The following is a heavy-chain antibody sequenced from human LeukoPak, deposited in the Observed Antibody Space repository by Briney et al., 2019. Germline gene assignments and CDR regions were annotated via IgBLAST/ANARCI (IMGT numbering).Heavy chain of an antibody. CDR3: ARWGSGGLTLDY. CDR2: IWNDATNK. Sequence: GGSLRLSCAASGFAFSDSWMTWIRQAPGKGLEWVAVIWNDATNKYYGDSVKGRFTISKDNSRNTLNLQMDSLRAEDTAVYYCARWGSGGLTLDYWGQGTLVTVSS. J-gene: IGHJ4*02. D-gene: IGHD3-10*01. V-gene: IGHV3-33*08. CDR1: GFAFSDSW.